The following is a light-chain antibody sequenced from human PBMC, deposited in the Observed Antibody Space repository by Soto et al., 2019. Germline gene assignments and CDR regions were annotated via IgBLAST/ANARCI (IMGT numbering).Light chain of an antibody. CDR1: SSNIGSNI. V-gene: IGLV1-44*01. Sequence: VLTQPPSASGTPGQRVTISCSGSSSNIGSNIVHWYQQLPGTAPKLLIYSNSQRPSGVPDRISGSKSGTSASLAIRGIQSEDEGDYYCASWDGSLNAYVFGTGTKVTVL. CDR3: ASWDGSLNAYV. CDR2: SNS. J-gene: IGLJ1*01.